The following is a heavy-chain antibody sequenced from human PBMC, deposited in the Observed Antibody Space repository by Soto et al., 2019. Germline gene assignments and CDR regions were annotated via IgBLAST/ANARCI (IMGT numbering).Heavy chain of an antibody. V-gene: IGHV1-58*01. J-gene: IGHJ4*02. CDR3: AADPEHYYDSSGSNFDY. CDR2: IVVGSGNT. CDR1: GFTFTSSA. Sequence: SVKVSCKASGFTFTSSAVQWVRQARGQRLEWIGWIVVGSGNTNYAQKFQERVTITRDMSTSTAYMELSSLRSEDTAVYYCAADPEHYYDSSGSNFDYWGQGTLVTV. D-gene: IGHD3-22*01.